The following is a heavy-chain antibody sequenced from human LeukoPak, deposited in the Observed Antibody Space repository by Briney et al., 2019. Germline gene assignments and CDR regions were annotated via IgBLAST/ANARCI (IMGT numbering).Heavy chain of an antibody. D-gene: IGHD1-20*01. CDR1: EYSFPNYC. V-gene: IGHV5-51*01. Sequence: GESLKISCKHSEYSFPNYCIGWVRQMPGKGLEWMGIIYPDDSDTRYSPSFQGQVTISADKSISTAYLQWSSLKASDTAMYYCARVITGNSGLYYYYYMDVWGKGTTVTVSS. CDR2: IYPDDSDT. CDR3: ARVITGNSGLYYYYYMDV. J-gene: IGHJ6*03.